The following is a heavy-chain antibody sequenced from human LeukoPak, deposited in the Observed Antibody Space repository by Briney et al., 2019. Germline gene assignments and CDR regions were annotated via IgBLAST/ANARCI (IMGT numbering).Heavy chain of an antibody. CDR2: INAGNGNT. CDR3: ARGSEIFGVVTLSNDAFDI. J-gene: IGHJ3*02. CDR1: GYTFTSYA. Sequence: ASVKISCKASGYTFTSYAMHWVRQAPGQRLEWMGWINAGNGNTKYSQKFQGRVTITRDTSASTAYMELSSLRSEDTAVYYCARGSEIFGVVTLSNDAFDIWGQGTMVTVSS. V-gene: IGHV1-3*01. D-gene: IGHD3-3*01.